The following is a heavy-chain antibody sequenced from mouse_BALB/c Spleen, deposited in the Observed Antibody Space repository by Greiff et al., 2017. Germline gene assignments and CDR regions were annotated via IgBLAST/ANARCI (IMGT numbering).Heavy chain of an antibody. CDR3: ARYYGSSYYAMDY. Sequence: EVHLVESGGGLVKPGGSLKLSCAASGFTFSSYAMSWVRQTPEKRLEWVATISSGGSYTYYPDSVKGRFTISRDNAKNTLYLQMSSLRSEDTAMYYCARYYGSSYYAMDYWGQGTSVTVSS. CDR2: ISSGGSYT. D-gene: IGHD1-1*01. J-gene: IGHJ4*01. CDR1: GFTFSSYA. V-gene: IGHV5-9-3*01.